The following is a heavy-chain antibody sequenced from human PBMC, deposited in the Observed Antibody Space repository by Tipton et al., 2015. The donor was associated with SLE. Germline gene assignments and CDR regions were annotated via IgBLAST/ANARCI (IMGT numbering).Heavy chain of an antibody. CDR3: ANITIAAPGWFDP. Sequence: TLSLTCAVYGGSFSGYCWSWIRQPPGKGLEWIGEIDHSGSTNYNPSLKSRVTISLDTSKNQFSLRLSSVTAADTAVYYCANITIAAPGWFDPWGQGTLVTVSS. J-gene: IGHJ5*02. CDR1: GGSFSGYC. D-gene: IGHD1-14*01. CDR2: IDHSGST. V-gene: IGHV4-34*01.